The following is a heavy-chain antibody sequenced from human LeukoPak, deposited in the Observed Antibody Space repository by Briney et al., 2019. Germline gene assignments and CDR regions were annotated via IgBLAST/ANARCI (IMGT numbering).Heavy chain of an antibody. Sequence: SGTLSLTCAVSGGSISSRNWWSWVRPPPGKGLEWIGEIHHSGSTNYNPSLKTRVTISVDKSKNQFSLKLSSVTAADTAVYYCARVTGYVMEDYFDYWGQGTLVTVSS. J-gene: IGHJ4*02. CDR3: ARVTGYVMEDYFDY. D-gene: IGHD6-13*01. CDR2: IHHSGST. CDR1: GGSISSRNW. V-gene: IGHV4-4*02.